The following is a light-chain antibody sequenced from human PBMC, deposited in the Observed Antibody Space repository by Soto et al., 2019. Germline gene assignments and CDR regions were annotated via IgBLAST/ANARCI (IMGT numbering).Light chain of an antibody. Sequence: QSALTQPASVSGSPGQSITISCTGTSRDVGIYNLVSWYQLHPGKVPKLIIYEDTKRPSGISSRFSGSESGITAFLTISGLQAEDEADYYCCSYAGSSTDVFGNGTKVTVL. CDR2: EDT. J-gene: IGLJ1*01. V-gene: IGLV2-23*01. CDR3: CSYAGSSTDV. CDR1: SRDVGIYNL.